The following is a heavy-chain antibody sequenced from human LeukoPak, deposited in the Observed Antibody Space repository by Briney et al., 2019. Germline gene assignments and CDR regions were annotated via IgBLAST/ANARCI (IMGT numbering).Heavy chain of an antibody. Sequence: PRASVKVSCKASGYTFTGYYMHWVRQAPVQGLEWMGWINPNSGGTNYAQKFQGRVTMTRDTSISTAYMELSRLRSDDTAVYYCARERYGATGGWFDPWGQGTLVTVSS. CDR2: INPNSGGT. J-gene: IGHJ5*02. CDR3: ARERYGATGGWFDP. V-gene: IGHV1-2*02. D-gene: IGHD4-17*01. CDR1: GYTFTGYY.